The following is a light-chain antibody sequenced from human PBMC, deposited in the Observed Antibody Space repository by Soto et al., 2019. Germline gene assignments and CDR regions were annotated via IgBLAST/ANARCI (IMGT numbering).Light chain of an antibody. CDR1: QSVSSY. CDR2: DAS. V-gene: IGKV3-11*01. Sequence: EIVLTQSPGTLSLSPGERATLSCRASQSVSSYLAWYQQKPGQAPRLLIYDASSRATGIPARFSGSGSGTDFTLTISSLEPEDFAVYYCQQRSSWPRTFGQGTKVDIK. J-gene: IGKJ1*01. CDR3: QQRSSWPRT.